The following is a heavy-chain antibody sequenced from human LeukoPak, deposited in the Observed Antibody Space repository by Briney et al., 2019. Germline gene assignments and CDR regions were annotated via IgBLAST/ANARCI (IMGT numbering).Heavy chain of an antibody. CDR1: GGSISSGSYY. CDR3: ARQEMATTYHYFDY. CDR2: IDYSGST. D-gene: IGHD5-24*01. J-gene: IGHJ4*02. Sequence: SETLSLTCTVSGGSISSGSYYWGWIRQPPGKGLEWIGSIDYSGSTYYNPSLKSRVTISVDTSKNQFSLKLSSVTAADTAVYYCARQEMATTYHYFDYWGQGTLVTVSS. V-gene: IGHV4-39*01.